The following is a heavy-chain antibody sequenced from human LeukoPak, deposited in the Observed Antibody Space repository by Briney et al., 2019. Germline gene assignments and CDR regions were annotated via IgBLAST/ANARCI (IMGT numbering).Heavy chain of an antibody. D-gene: IGHD3-10*01. CDR2: ISGSGGST. J-gene: IGHJ6*03. V-gene: IGHV3-23*01. CDR3: AKGTITMVPFYYMDV. Sequence: SGGSLRLSCAASGFTFSSYGMSWVRQAPRKGLEWVSAISGSGGSTYYADSVKGRFTISRDNSKNTLYLQMNSLRAEDTAVYYCAKGTITMVPFYYMDVWGKGTTVTISS. CDR1: GFTFSSYG.